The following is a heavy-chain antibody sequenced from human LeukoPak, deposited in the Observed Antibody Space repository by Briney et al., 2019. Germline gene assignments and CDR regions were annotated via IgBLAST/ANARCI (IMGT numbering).Heavy chain of an antibody. V-gene: IGHV3-30*04. J-gene: IGHJ5*02. CDR3: ATGLQDDILTGVSWFDP. D-gene: IGHD3-9*01. Sequence: GGSLRLSCAASGFTFSSYTMHWVRPAPGKGLEWVAIISYDGSNKYYADSVKGRFTISRDNSKNTLYLQMNSLRAEDTAVYYCATGLQDDILTGVSWFDPWGQGTLVTVSS. CDR1: GFTFSSYT. CDR2: ISYDGSNK.